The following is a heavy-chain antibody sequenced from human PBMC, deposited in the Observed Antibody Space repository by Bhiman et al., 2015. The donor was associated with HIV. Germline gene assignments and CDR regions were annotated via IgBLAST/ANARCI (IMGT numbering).Heavy chain of an antibody. CDR2: IKSKANNYAT. CDR3: ARINCTGNSCYFDY. D-gene: IGHD2-8*02. Sequence: EVQLVESGGGLVQPGGSLRLSCATSGFIFSDHTMHWVRQASGKGLEWVGRIKSKANNYATGYAASVKGRFTTSRDDSKKTSYLQMNSLKAEDTAIYYCARINCTGNSCYFDYWGQGTLVTVSS. V-gene: IGHV3-73*02. CDR1: GFIFSDHT. J-gene: IGHJ4*02.